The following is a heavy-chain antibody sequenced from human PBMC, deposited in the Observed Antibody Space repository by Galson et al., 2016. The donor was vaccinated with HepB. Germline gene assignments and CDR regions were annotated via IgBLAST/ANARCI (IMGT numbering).Heavy chain of an antibody. CDR2: IYNEGNT. V-gene: IGHV3-53*01. CDR3: ARDQSSFSVPRRPVGMDV. CDR1: GSTVSGNF. D-gene: IGHD6-13*01. J-gene: IGHJ6*02. Sequence: LRLSCAASGSTVSGNFMTWVRQAPGQGLEWVSTIYNEGNTYYADSVKGRFTISRDNSKNTLYLQMNSLRVEDTAMYYCARDQSSFSVPRRPVGMDVWGQGTTVTVSS.